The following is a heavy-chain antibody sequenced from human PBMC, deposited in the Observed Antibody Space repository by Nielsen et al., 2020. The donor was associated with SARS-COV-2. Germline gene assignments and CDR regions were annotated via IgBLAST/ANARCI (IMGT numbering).Heavy chain of an antibody. CDR1: GFTFSSYG. CDR2: IWYDGSNK. J-gene: IGHJ5*02. CDR3: ARESVGSIKNGDYVLGWDEFNWFDP. V-gene: IGHV3-33*01. Sequence: GGSLRLSCAASGFTFSSYGMHWVRQAPGKRLEWVAVIWYDGSNKYYADSVKGRFTISRDNSKNTLYLQMNSLRAEDTAVYYCARESVGSIKNGDYVLGWDEFNWFDPWGQGTLVTVSS. D-gene: IGHD4-17*01.